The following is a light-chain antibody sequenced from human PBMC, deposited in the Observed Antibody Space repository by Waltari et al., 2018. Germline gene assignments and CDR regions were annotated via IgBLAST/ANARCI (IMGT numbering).Light chain of an antibody. CDR3: ASWTDSDTLKLL. V-gene: IGLV2-14*03. CDR1: SDVGGSNY. J-gene: IGLJ2*01. CDR2: DVI. Sequence: QSALTQPASVSGSPGQSITISCTGSDVGGSNYVSWYQQHPGKAPQVMIYDVIDRPSGVSNRFSGSKSGDTASLTISGLQAEDEADYYCASWTDSDTLKLLFGGGTKLTVL.